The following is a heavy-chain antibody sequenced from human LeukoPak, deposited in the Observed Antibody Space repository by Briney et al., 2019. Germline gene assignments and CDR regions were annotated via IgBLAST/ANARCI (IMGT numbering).Heavy chain of an antibody. CDR1: GYTFTGYY. V-gene: IGHV1-2*02. Sequence: ASVKVSCKASGYTFTGYYMHWVRQAPGQGLEWMGWINPNSGGTNYAQKFQGRVTTTRDTSISTAYMELSRLRSDDTAVYYCARGPDINYYYYYMDVWGKGTTVTVSS. D-gene: IGHD2-15*01. CDR2: INPNSGGT. J-gene: IGHJ6*03. CDR3: ARGPDINYYYYYMDV.